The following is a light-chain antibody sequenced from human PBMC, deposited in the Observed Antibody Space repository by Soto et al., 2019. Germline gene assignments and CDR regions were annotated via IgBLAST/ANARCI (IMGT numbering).Light chain of an antibody. CDR1: SSDVGAYNY. V-gene: IGLV2-14*01. CDR3: SSYTSIITLV. Sequence: QSALTQPASVSGSPGQSITISCTGTSSDVGAYNYVSWYQQHPGKAPKLMIYDVSDRPSGVSNRFSGSRSGNTASLTISGLQAEDEADYYCSSYTSIITLVFGAGTKLTVL. J-gene: IGLJ1*01. CDR2: DVS.